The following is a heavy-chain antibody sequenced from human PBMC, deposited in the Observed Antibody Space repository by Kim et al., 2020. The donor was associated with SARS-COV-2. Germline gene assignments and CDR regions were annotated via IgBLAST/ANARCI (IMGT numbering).Heavy chain of an antibody. J-gene: IGHJ6*02. V-gene: IGHV3-53*01. Sequence: GGSLRLSCAASGFTVSSNYMSWVRQAPGKGLEWVSVIYSGGSTYYADSVKGRFTISRDNSKNTLYLQMNSLRAEDTAVYYCARDVDTAMVTGPNYYYYYGMDVWGQGTTVTVSS. CDR3: ARDVDTAMVTGPNYYYYYGMDV. CDR1: GFTVSSNY. CDR2: IYSGGST. D-gene: IGHD5-18*01.